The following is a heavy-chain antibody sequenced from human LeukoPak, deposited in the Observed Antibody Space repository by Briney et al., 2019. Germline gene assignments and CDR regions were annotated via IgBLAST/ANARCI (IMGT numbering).Heavy chain of an antibody. CDR1: GGSFSGYY. CDR2: INHSGST. CDR3: ARGRGGPGAAGRSGSDY. Sequence: PSETLSLTCAVYGGSFSGYYWSWIRQPPGKGPEWIGEINHSGSTNYNPSLRSRVTISVDTSKNQFSLKLSSVTAADTAVYYCARGRGGPGAAGRSGSDYWGQGTLVTVSS. D-gene: IGHD6-19*01. J-gene: IGHJ4*02. V-gene: IGHV4-34*01.